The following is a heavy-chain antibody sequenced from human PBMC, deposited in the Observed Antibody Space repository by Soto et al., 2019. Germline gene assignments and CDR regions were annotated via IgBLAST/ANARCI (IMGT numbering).Heavy chain of an antibody. Sequence: SVKVSCKASGGTFSSYAISWVRQAPGQGLEWMGGIIPIFGTTNYARRFQGRVTITADKSTSTAYVELRSLRSEDTAVYYCARGTRSGSYYYYGLDVWGQGTTVTFSS. J-gene: IGHJ6*02. D-gene: IGHD1-26*01. CDR3: ARGTRSGSYYYYGLDV. V-gene: IGHV1-69*06. CDR1: GGTFSSYA. CDR2: IIPIFGTT.